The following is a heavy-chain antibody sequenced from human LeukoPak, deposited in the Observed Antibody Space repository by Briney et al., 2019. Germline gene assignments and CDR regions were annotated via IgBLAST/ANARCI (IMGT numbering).Heavy chain of an antibody. Sequence: GGSLRLSCAASGFTFSRYSMNWVRQAPGKGLEWVSSISISSNYIYYADSVKGRFTISRDNAKNSLYLQVNSLRAEDTAVYYCARGGIRLWDAFDIWGQGTMVTVSS. D-gene: IGHD3-16*01. CDR2: ISISSNYI. J-gene: IGHJ3*02. CDR3: ARGGIRLWDAFDI. V-gene: IGHV3-21*01. CDR1: GFTFSRYS.